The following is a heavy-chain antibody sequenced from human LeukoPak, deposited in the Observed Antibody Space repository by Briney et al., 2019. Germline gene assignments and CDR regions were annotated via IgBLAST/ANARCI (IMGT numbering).Heavy chain of an antibody. Sequence: GGSLRLSCAGSGFTFTNFAMTWVRQAPGKGLEWVSSMGPSGDTYYVDSVKGRFSISRDASKNTMYLQMSTLRADDTAVYYCAKVSPGATLGYWGQGTLVTVSS. V-gene: IGHV3-23*01. CDR2: MGPSGDT. CDR3: AKVSPGATLGY. CDR1: GFTFTNFA. D-gene: IGHD1-26*01. J-gene: IGHJ4*02.